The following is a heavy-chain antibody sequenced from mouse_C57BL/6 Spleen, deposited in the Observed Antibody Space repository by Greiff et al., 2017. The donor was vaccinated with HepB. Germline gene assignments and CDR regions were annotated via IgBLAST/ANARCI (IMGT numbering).Heavy chain of an antibody. V-gene: IGHV1-52*01. D-gene: IGHD1-1*01. Sequence: QVQLQQPGAELVRPGSSVKLSCKASGYTFTSYWMHWVKQRPIQGLEWIGNIDPSDSETHYNQKFKDKATLTVDKSSSTAYMQLSSLTSEDSAVYYCARSHYGGLARCAYWGQRTLVTVSA. CDR1: GYTFTSYW. J-gene: IGHJ3*01. CDR3: ARSHYGGLARCAY. CDR2: IDPSDSET.